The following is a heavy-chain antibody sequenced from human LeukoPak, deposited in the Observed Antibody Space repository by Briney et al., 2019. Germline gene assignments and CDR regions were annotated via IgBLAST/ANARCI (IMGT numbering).Heavy chain of an antibody. D-gene: IGHD3-3*01. J-gene: IGHJ6*03. CDR2: ISAYNGNT. CDR3: ARIASGWSGYLWRRDYYYYYMDV. V-gene: IGHV1-18*01. Sequence: GASVKVSCKASGYTFTSYGISWVRQAPGQGLEWMGWISAYNGNTNYAQKLQGRVTMTTDTSTSTAYMELRSLRSDDTAVYYCARIASGWSGYLWRRDYYYYYMDVWGKGTTVTVSS. CDR1: GYTFTSYG.